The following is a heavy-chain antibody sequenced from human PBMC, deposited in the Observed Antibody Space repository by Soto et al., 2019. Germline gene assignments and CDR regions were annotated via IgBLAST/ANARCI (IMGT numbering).Heavy chain of an antibody. J-gene: IGHJ4*02. Sequence: PSETLSLTCAVYGGSFSGYYWSWIRQPPGKGLEWIGEINHSGSTNYNPSLKSRVTISVDTSKNQFSLKLSSVTAADTAVYYCARALIRSHRSHVDYWGQGTLVTVSS. CDR2: INHSGST. CDR1: GGSFSGYY. CDR3: ARALIRSHRSHVDY. D-gene: IGHD2-15*01. V-gene: IGHV4-34*01.